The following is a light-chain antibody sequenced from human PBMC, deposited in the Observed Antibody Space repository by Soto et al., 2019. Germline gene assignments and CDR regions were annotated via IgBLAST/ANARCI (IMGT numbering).Light chain of an antibody. Sequence: SQMTHSPSSLSALVRDSLIITCRASQTIGTYLNWYQQKPAEDPKLLIYAASNLHSGVPSRFSGSGSGTDFTLTISSLQPDDFATYYCQQSYFPPVTFGQGTK. CDR1: QTIGTY. CDR3: QQSYFPPVT. CDR2: AAS. V-gene: IGKV1-39*01. J-gene: IGKJ1*01.